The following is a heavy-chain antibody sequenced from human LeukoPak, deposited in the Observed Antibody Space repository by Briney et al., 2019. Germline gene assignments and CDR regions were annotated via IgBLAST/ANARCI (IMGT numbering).Heavy chain of an antibody. CDR3: ARYYSQSSFDY. V-gene: IGHV3-48*01. D-gene: IGHD3-16*01. CDR2: ISSSSSTI. J-gene: IGHJ4*02. CDR1: GFTFSTYS. Sequence: PGGSLRLSCAASGFTFSTYSMNWVRQAPGKGLEWVSDISSSSSTIYYADSVKGRFTISRDNAKNSLYLQMNSLRAEDTAVYYCARYYSQSSFDYWGQGTLSPSPQ.